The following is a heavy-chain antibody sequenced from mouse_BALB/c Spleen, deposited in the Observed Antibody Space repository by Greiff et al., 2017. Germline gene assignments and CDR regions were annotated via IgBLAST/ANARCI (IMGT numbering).Heavy chain of an antibody. CDR1: GFSLTSYG. CDR3: ARLYYGYDGFAY. V-gene: IGHV2-9*02. CDR2: IWAGGST. Sequence: VQVVESGPGLVAPSQSLSITCTVSGFSLTSYGVHWVRQPPGKGLEWLGVIWAGGSTNYNSALMSRLSISKDNSKSQVFLKMNSLQTDDTAMYYCARLYYGYDGFAYWGQGTLVTVSA. D-gene: IGHD2-2*01. J-gene: IGHJ3*01.